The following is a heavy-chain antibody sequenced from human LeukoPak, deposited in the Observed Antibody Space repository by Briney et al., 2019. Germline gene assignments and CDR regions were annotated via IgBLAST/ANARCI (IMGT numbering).Heavy chain of an antibody. J-gene: IGHJ4*02. V-gene: IGHV3-23*01. CDR2: ISDSADGT. CDR1: GFTFSSYA. D-gene: IGHD3-3*01. CDR3: AKDRALFGIFDY. Sequence: GGSLRLSCVASGFTFSSYAMSWVRQAPGKGLEWVSGISDSADGTYYSDSVKGRFTISRDNSKNTLYLQMNSLRAEDTALYYCAKDRALFGIFDYWGQGTLVTVSS.